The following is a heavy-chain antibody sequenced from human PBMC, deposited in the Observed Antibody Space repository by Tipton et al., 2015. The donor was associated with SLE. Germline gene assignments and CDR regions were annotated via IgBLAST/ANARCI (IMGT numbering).Heavy chain of an antibody. Sequence: LRLSCTVSGGSISSSSYYWGWIRQPPGKGLEWIGEINHSGNTNYNPSLKSRVGISVDTSKNQFSLKLTSVTAADTAIYYCARIGPQLWLPSGYYFDCWGQGTLVTVSS. D-gene: IGHD5-24*01. V-gene: IGHV4-39*07. CDR1: GGSISSSSYY. J-gene: IGHJ4*02. CDR2: INHSGNT. CDR3: ARIGPQLWLPSGYYFDC.